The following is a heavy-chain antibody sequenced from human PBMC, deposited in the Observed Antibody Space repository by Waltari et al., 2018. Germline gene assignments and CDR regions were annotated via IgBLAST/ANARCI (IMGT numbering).Heavy chain of an antibody. J-gene: IGHJ5*02. CDR1: GGSITTNY. Sequence: QVQLQESGPGLVKPSETLSLTCPVSGGSITTNYWPWIRPPAGKGREGIGRISHSGSTNYHPSLKSRVTMSIDTSKNQFSLKVTSVTAADTAVYYCARPIWRTSWKLGEFDPWGQGTLVIVAS. CDR3: ARPIWRTSWKLGEFDP. D-gene: IGHD2-2*01. CDR2: ISHSGST. V-gene: IGHV4-4*07.